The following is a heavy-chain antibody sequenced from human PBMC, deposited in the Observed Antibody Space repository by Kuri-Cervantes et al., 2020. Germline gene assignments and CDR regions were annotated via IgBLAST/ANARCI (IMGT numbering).Heavy chain of an antibody. D-gene: IGHD1-14*01. CDR3: AREAYRDYYYMDV. Sequence: ESLKISCAVSGYSISSGYYWGWIRQPPGKGLEGIGSIYHSGSTYYNPSLKSRVTISVDTSKNQFSLKLSSVTDADTAAYYCAREAYRDYYYMDVWGKGTTVTVSS. CDR1: GYSISSGYY. CDR2: IYHSGST. V-gene: IGHV4-38-2*02. J-gene: IGHJ6*03.